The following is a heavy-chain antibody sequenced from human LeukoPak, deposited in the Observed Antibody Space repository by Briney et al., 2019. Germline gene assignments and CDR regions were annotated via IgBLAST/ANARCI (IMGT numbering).Heavy chain of an antibody. CDR2: IYYSGST. D-gene: IGHD4-17*01. CDR1: GGSISSYY. J-gene: IGHJ4*02. CDR3: ARGRGDYALRYFDY. Sequence: PSETLSLTCTVSGGSISSYYWSWIRQPPGKGPEWIGYIYYSGSTNYNPSLKSRVTISVDTSKNQFSLKLSSVTAADTAVYYCARGRGDYALRYFDYWGQGTLVTVSS. V-gene: IGHV4-59*01.